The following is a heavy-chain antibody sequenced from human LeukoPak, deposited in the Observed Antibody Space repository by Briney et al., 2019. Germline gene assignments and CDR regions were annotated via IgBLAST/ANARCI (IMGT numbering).Heavy chain of an antibody. CDR2: INHRGST. CDR3: ARDSALGAGNWFDP. V-gene: IGHV4-34*01. Sequence: SETLSLTCAVYGGSFSRYYWSWIRQPPGKGLEWIGEINHRGSTNYNSSLKSRVTISVDTSKDQFSLKLSSVTAADTAVYYCARDSALGAGNWFDPWGQGTLVTVSS. J-gene: IGHJ5*02. CDR1: GGSFSRYY.